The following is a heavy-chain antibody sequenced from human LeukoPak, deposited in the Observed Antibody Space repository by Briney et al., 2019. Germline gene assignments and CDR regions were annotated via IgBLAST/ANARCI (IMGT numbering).Heavy chain of an antibody. Sequence: SETLSLTCTVSGGSISSYYWSWIRQPPGKGLEWIGYMYYSGSTNYNPSLKSRVTISVDTAKNQFSLKLSSVTAADTAVYYCASIARTYSSSWLIRNGGYYFDYWGQGTLVTVSS. CDR3: ASIARTYSSSWLIRNGGYYFDY. CDR1: GGSISSYY. CDR2: MYYSGST. V-gene: IGHV4-59*01. D-gene: IGHD6-13*01. J-gene: IGHJ4*02.